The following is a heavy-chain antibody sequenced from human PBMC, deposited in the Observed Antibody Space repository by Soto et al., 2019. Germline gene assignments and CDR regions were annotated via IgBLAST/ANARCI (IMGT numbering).Heavy chain of an antibody. D-gene: IGHD3-9*01. CDR1: GGSVSSGSYY. Sequence: SETLSLTCTVSGGSVSSGSYYWSRIRQPPGKGLEWIGYIYYSGSTNYNPSLKSRVTISVDTSKNQFSLKLSSVTAADTAVYYCASSYYDILTGYQDYYGMDVWGQGTTVTVSS. J-gene: IGHJ6*02. CDR2: IYYSGST. V-gene: IGHV4-61*01. CDR3: ASSYYDILTGYQDYYGMDV.